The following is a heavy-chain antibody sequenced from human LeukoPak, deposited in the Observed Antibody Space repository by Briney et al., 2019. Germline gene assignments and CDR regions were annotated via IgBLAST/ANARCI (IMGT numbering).Heavy chain of an antibody. CDR1: GFTFSSYS. D-gene: IGHD3-3*01. V-gene: IGHV3-48*01. J-gene: IGHJ3*02. CDR3: ARDWSGYSDAFDI. CDR2: ISSSSSTI. Sequence: GGSLRLSCAASGFTFSSYSMNWVRQAPGKGLEWVSYISSSSSTIYYADSVKGRFTISRDNAKNSLYLQMNSLRAEDTAEYYCARDWSGYSDAFDIWGQGTMVTVSS.